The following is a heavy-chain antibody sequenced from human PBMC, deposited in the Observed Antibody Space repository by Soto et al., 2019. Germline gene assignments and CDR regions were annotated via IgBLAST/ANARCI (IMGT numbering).Heavy chain of an antibody. CDR2: INPKSGDT. CDR3: ASGSTTGFLDE. Sequence: ASVKVSCKVSAYTFTAYQIHWVRQAPGQGLEWMGWINPKSGDTNSAQKFQGRVTVTRDMSISTAYVELSGLTSDDTAVYYCASGSTTGFLDEWGQGT. J-gene: IGHJ4*02. V-gene: IGHV1-2*02. CDR1: AYTFTAYQ. D-gene: IGHD3-10*01.